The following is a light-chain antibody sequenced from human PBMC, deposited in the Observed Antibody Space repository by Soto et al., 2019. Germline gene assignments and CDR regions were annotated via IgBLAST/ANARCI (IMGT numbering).Light chain of an antibody. Sequence: IRMTQSPSSLSASVGDRITITCRASQAIGNYLAWYQQKPGKVPKLLIYAASTLQSGVPSRFSGSRSGTDFTLTVSSLQPEDVATYYCQKYNSAPLTFGPGTKVEIK. CDR1: QAIGNY. CDR2: AAS. CDR3: QKYNSAPLT. J-gene: IGKJ3*01. V-gene: IGKV1-27*01.